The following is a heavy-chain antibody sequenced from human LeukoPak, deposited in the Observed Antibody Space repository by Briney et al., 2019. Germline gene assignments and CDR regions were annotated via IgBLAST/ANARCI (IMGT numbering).Heavy chain of an antibody. J-gene: IGHJ4*02. V-gene: IGHV4-59*12. D-gene: IGHD4-17*01. CDR3: ARDFYGDYVFDY. CDR2: IYYSGST. Sequence: SETLSLTCTVSGGSISSYYWSWIRQPPGKGLEWIGYIYYSGSTNYNPSLKSRVTMSVDTSKNQFSLKLSSVTAADTAVYYCARDFYGDYVFDYWGQGTLVTVSS. CDR1: GGSISSYY.